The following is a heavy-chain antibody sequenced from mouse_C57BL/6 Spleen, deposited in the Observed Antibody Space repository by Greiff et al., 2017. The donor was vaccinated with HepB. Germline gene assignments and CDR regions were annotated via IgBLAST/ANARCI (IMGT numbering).Heavy chain of an antibody. J-gene: IGHJ4*01. D-gene: IGHD1-2*01. CDR1: GYTFTDYE. Sequence: VQLQQSGADLVRPGASVTLSCKASGYTFTDYEMHWVKQTPVHGLEWIGAIDPETGGTAYNQKFKGKAILTADKSSSTAYMELRSLTSEDSAVYYCTPIRAMDYWGQGTSVTVSS. CDR3: TPIRAMDY. V-gene: IGHV1-15*01. CDR2: IDPETGGT.